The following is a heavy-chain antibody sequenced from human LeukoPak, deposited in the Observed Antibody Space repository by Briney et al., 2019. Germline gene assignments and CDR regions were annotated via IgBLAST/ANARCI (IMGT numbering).Heavy chain of an antibody. V-gene: IGHV3-30*18. D-gene: IGHD6-19*01. CDR3: AKDRRTVGSAWYENDF. Sequence: PGGSLRLSCAASGFSFGTYGMHWVRQAPGKGLEWVTVISNDGRSTIYADSVKGRFTISRDNSKNTLYLQMNSLRAEDTALYYCAKDRRTVGSAWYENDFWGQGTLVTVSS. CDR1: GFSFGTYG. CDR2: ISNDGRST. J-gene: IGHJ4*02.